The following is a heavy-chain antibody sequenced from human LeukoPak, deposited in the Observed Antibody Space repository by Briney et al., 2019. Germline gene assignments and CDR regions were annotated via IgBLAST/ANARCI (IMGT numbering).Heavy chain of an antibody. D-gene: IGHD6-13*01. Sequence: GGSLRLSCAASGFPFSSYSMNWARQDPGKGLDSVSSISSSSSYIYYADSVKGRFTISRDNAKNSLYLQMNSLRAEDTAVYYCARDTAAGTLGYWGQGTLVTVFS. CDR1: GFPFSSYS. V-gene: IGHV3-21*01. CDR3: ARDTAAGTLGY. CDR2: ISSSSSYI. J-gene: IGHJ4*02.